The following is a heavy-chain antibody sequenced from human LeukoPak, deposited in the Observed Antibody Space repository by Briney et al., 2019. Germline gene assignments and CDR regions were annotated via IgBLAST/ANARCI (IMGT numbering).Heavy chain of an antibody. V-gene: IGHV4-61*02. D-gene: IGHD6-6*01. J-gene: IGHJ4*02. CDR2: IYTSGSA. CDR3: ARGRGFASSSYYFDY. CDR1: GGSINSGDYY. Sequence: SQTLSLTCSVSGGSINSGDYYWNWIRQPAGKGLEWIGRIYTSGSANHNPSLKSRVTISVDTSRNQFSLQLSSVTAADTAVYYCARGRGFASSSYYFDYWGEGTQVTVSS.